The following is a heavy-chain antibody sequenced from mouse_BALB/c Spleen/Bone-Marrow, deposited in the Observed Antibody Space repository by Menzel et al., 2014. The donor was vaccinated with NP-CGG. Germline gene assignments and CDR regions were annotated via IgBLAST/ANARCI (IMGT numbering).Heavy chain of an antibody. CDR3: ARGGSSYGWYFDV. J-gene: IGHJ1*01. CDR1: GFNIKDTY. V-gene: IGHV14-3*02. CDR2: IDPANGNT. D-gene: IGHD1-1*01. Sequence: VQLPQSGAELVKPGASVKLSCTASGFNIKDTYMHWVKQRPEQGLEWIGRIDPANGNTKYDPKFQGKATITADTSSNTAYLQLSSLTSEDTAVYYCARGGSSYGWYFDVWGAGTTVTVPS.